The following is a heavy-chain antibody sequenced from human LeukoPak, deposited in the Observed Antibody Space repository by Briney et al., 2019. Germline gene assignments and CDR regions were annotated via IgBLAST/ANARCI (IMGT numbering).Heavy chain of an antibody. Sequence: GGSLRLSCAASGFTFSDHYMDWVRQAPGKGLEWVGRTRNKANSYTTEYAASVKGRFTISRDDSKNSLYLQMNSLKTEDTAMYYCARDVVAPGTARNYYYMDVWGKGTTVTVSS. CDR1: GFTFSDHY. D-gene: IGHD6-13*01. CDR3: ARDVVAPGTARNYYYMDV. V-gene: IGHV3-72*01. CDR2: TRNKANSYTT. J-gene: IGHJ6*03.